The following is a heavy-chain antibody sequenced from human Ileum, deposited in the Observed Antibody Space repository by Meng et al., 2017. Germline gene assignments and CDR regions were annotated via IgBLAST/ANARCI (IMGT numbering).Heavy chain of an antibody. J-gene: IGHJ4*02. Sequence: GPLVGSGGGWVLPWGSLRGFCAASGFAVSDFAMSWVRLAPGKGLEWVSAVSNSGSTTYYADSVKGRFTISRDNSKNTVYLQMNPLRAEDTALYYCAKGYGSGWYPQFFDYWGQGTLVTVSS. V-gene: IGHV3-23*04. CDR3: AKGYGSGWYPQFFDY. CDR2: VSNSGSTT. CDR1: GFAVSDFA. D-gene: IGHD6-19*01.